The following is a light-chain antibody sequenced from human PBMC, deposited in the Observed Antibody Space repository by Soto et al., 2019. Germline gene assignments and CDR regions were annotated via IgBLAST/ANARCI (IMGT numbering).Light chain of an antibody. CDR1: QSVSSSY. CDR2: GAS. CDR3: QQYGSSPPRT. V-gene: IGKV3-20*01. J-gene: IGKJ1*01. Sequence: EIVLTQSPGTLSLSPGERATLSCRASQSVSSSYLAWYQQKPGQAPRLLIYGASSRATGIPDRFSGSGSGTEFPLPISRLEPEDLAVYYCQQYGSSPPRTFGQGTKVEIK.